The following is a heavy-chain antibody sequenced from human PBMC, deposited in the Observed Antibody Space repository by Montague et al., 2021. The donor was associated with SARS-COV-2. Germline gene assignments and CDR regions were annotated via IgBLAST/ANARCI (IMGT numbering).Heavy chain of an antibody. CDR3: ARGALTGGNYECWEGYYTSPLDY. V-gene: IGHV4-34*01. CDR2: VKGSGST. J-gene: IGHJ4*02. D-gene: IGHD3-3*01. Sequence: SETLSLTCAVYGGSFSGYYWSWIRQPPGKGLEWIGGVKGSGSTNYIPSLKSRVAISVDTSKNQFSLKLRSVTAADTAVYFCARGALTGGNYECWEGYYTSPLDYWGQGTLVTVSS. CDR1: GGSFSGYY.